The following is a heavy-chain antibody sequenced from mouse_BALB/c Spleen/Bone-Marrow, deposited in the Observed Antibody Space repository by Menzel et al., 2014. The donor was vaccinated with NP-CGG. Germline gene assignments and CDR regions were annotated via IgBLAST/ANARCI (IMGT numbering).Heavy chain of an antibody. V-gene: IGHV1-69*02. D-gene: IGHD1-1*01. CDR1: GYTFTNYW. J-gene: IGHJ2*02. Sequence: QVQLKQSGAEVVKPGASVRVSCKASGYTFTNYWMQWVKQRPGQGLEWIGEIEPSDSYTNYNQDLKGKATLTVDKSSSTAYMQLSSPTSEDSAVYYCARGRTTVVSDYWGQGTSLTVSS. CDR2: IEPSDSYT. CDR3: ARGRTTVVSDY.